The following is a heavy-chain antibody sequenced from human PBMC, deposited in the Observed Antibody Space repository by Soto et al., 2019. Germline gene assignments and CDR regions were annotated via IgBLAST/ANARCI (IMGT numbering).Heavy chain of an antibody. J-gene: IGHJ6*02. Sequence: ETLSLTCAVYGGSFSGYYWSWIRQPPGKGLEWIGEVNHSGSTNYNPSLKSRVTISVDTSKNQFSLKLSSVTAADTAVYYCANPNWNYPPYYYLGKDVWGQGTTVTVSS. CDR1: GGSFSGYY. CDR2: VNHSGST. CDR3: ANPNWNYPPYYYLGKDV. V-gene: IGHV4-34*01. D-gene: IGHD1-7*01.